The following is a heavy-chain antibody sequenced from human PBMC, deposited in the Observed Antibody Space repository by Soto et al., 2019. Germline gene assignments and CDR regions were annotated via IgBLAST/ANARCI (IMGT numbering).Heavy chain of an antibody. J-gene: IGHJ3*02. D-gene: IGHD1-7*01. Sequence: QVQLVQSGAEVKKPGASVKVSCKASGYTFTSYGISWVRQAPGQGLERMGWISAYNGNTNYAQKHQGRVTMTTDTSTSTAVIGLRSIRCDETAVYYCARRLGRRTSDAFDIWGQGTMVTVSS. CDR2: ISAYNGNT. V-gene: IGHV1-18*01. CDR1: GYTFTSYG. CDR3: ARRLGRRTSDAFDI.